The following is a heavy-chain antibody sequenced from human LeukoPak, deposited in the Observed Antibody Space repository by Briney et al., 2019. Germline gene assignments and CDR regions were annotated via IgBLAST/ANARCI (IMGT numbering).Heavy chain of an antibody. Sequence: GGSLRLPCAASGFTFSTNLIHWVRQAPGKGLEWVALISYAGTNEYYADSVEGRFTISRDNSKNTLYLQMSSLRAEDTAVYYCARGSENYYYMDVWGKGTTATVSS. V-gene: IGHV3-30*04. CDR2: ISYAGTNE. J-gene: IGHJ6*03. CDR1: GFTFSTNL. CDR3: ARGSENYYYMDV. D-gene: IGHD1-14*01.